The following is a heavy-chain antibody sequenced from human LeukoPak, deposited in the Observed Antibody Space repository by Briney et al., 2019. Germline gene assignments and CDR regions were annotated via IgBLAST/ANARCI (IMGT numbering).Heavy chain of an antibody. CDR3: AKARIASAGTGAFDV. CDR1: GFTVSSYG. D-gene: IGHD6-13*01. CDR2: FSATDGSA. J-gene: IGHJ3*01. Sequence: GGSLRLSCAASGFTVSSYGMTWVRQAPGKGLEWVSAFSATDGSAQYAESVKGRFTISRDNSENSLYLQMNSLRDEDTAVYYCAKARIASAGTGAFDVWGQGTMVTVSS. V-gene: IGHV3-23*01.